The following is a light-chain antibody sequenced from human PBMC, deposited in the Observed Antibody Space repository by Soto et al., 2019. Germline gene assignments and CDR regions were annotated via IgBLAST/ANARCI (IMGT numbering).Light chain of an antibody. J-gene: IGLJ3*02. Sequence: QSVLTQPPSASGTPGQRVTISCSGSSSNIGSNTVNWYQQLLGTAPKLLIYSNNQRPSGVPDRFSGSKSGTSASLALSGLQSEDEADYYCAAWDDSLNAGVFGGGTKLTVL. V-gene: IGLV1-44*01. CDR3: AAWDDSLNAGV. CDR1: SSNIGSNT. CDR2: SNN.